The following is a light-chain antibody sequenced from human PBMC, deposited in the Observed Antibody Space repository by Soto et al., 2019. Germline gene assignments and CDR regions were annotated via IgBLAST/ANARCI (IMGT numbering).Light chain of an antibody. CDR2: GAS. V-gene: IGKV3-20*01. Sequence: EIVLTQSPCTLSLSPGERATLSCTASQSVSSSYLAWYQQKPGQAPRLLIYGASSRATGIPDRFSGSGSGTDFTLTISRLEPEDFAVYYCQQYGSSLTWTCGQGTKGDIK. CDR1: QSVSSSY. CDR3: QQYGSSLTWT. J-gene: IGKJ1*01.